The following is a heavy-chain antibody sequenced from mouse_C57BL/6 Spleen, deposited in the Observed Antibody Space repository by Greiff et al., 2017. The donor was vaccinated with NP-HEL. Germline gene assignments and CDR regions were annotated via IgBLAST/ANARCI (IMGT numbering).Heavy chain of an antibody. CDR2: FYPGSGSI. J-gene: IGHJ2*01. D-gene: IGHD1-1*01. V-gene: IGHV1-62-2*01. CDR1: GYTFTEYT. CDR3: ARHKDYYYGSSYGLGLFDY. Sequence: VQLQQSGAELVKPGASVKLSCKASGYTFTEYTIHWVKQRSGQGLEWIGWFYPGSGSIKYNEKFKDKATLTADKSSSTVYMALSRLTSEDSAVYFCARHKDYYYGSSYGLGLFDYWGQGTTLAVSS.